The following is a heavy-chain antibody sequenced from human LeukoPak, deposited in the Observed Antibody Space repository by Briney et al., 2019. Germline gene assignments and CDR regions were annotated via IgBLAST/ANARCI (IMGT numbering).Heavy chain of an antibody. CDR2: ISYDGSNK. D-gene: IGHD6-25*01. CDR1: GFTFSSYA. V-gene: IGHV3-30-3*01. Sequence: PGGSLRLSCAASGFTFSSYAMHWVRQAAGKGLEWVAVISYDGSNKYYADSVKGRFTISRDNSKNTLYLQMNSLRAEDTAVYYCAREHSSSGWGYFDYWGQGALVTVSS. J-gene: IGHJ4*02. CDR3: AREHSSSGWGYFDY.